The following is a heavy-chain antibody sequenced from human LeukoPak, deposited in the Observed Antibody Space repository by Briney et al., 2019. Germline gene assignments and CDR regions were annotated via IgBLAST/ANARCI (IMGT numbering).Heavy chain of an antibody. CDR3: ATIEVLWFGELSHFDY. CDR2: ISGSGGST. D-gene: IGHD3-10*01. V-gene: IGHV3-23*01. Sequence: PGGSLRLSCAASGFTFSSYAMSWVRQAPGKGLEWVSAISGSGGSTYYADSVKGRFTISRDNSKNTLYLQMNSLRAEDTAVYYCATIEVLWFGELSHFDYWGQGTLSPSPQ. J-gene: IGHJ4*02. CDR1: GFTFSSYA.